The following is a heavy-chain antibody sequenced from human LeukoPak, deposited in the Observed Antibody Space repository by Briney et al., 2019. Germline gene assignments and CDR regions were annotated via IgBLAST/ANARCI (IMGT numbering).Heavy chain of an antibody. CDR3: ARVRFASYSSGYFDY. CDR1: GFTVSSNY. D-gene: IGHD6-19*01. CDR2: IYSGGST. Sequence: GGSLRLSCAASGFTVSSNYMSWVRQAPGKGLEWVSVIYSGGSTYYADSVKGRFTISRDNSKNTLYLQMNSPRAEDTAVYYCARVRFASYSSGYFDYWGQGTLVTVSS. J-gene: IGHJ4*02. V-gene: IGHV3-53*01.